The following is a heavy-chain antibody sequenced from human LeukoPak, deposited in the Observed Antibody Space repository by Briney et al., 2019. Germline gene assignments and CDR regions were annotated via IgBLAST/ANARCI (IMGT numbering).Heavy chain of an antibody. CDR2: IYYSGST. J-gene: IGHJ4*02. V-gene: IGHV4-59*01. CDR3: VLSGYYHFDY. CDR1: GGSISSYY. D-gene: IGHD3-22*01. Sequence: SETLSLTCTVSGGSISSYYWSWIRQPPGKGLEWIGYIYYSGSTNYNPSLKSRVTISVDTSKNQFSLKLSSVTAADTPVYYCVLSGYYHFDYWGQGTLVTVSS.